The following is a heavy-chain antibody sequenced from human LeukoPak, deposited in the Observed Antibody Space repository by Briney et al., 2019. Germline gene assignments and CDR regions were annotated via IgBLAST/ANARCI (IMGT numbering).Heavy chain of an antibody. J-gene: IGHJ4*02. CDR1: GFTFSTYA. CDR3: ARAQLEQLWLLFDY. D-gene: IGHD5-18*01. V-gene: IGHV3-33*02. CDR2: IWYDGSNK. Sequence: GRSLRLSCAASGFTFSTYAMHWVRQAPGKGLEWVAVIWYDGSNKYYADSVKGRFTISRDNSTNTLFLQMNSLRAEDTAVYYCARAQLEQLWLLFDYWGQGTLVTVSS.